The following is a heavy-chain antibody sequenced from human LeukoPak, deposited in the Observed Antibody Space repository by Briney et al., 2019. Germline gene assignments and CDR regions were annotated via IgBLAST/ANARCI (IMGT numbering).Heavy chain of an antibody. D-gene: IGHD1-26*01. V-gene: IGHV1-24*01. CDR3: ATNGLVGATTAAMNYYHYGMDV. Sequence: ASVKVSCKVSGYTLTELSMHWVRQAPGKGLEWMGGFDPEDGETIYAQKFQGRVTMTEDTTTDTAYMELSSLRSEDTAVYYCATNGLVGATTAAMNYYHYGMDVWGQGTTVTVSS. CDR1: GYTLTELS. J-gene: IGHJ6*02. CDR2: FDPEDGET.